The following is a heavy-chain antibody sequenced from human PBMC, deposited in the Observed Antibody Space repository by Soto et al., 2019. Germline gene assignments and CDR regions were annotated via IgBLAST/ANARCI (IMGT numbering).Heavy chain of an antibody. CDR1: GGSISGGGYF. D-gene: IGHD3-22*01. CDR2: IYYSGTT. V-gene: IGHV4-31*03. J-gene: IGHJ5*02. Sequence: PSETLSLTCTVSGGSISGGGYFWSWIRQHPGKGLEWIGYIYYSGTTYYSPSLKSRTTISVDAFKNQFSLKLTSLTAADTAIYYCARQPYYYDRSGYHRGVWFDPWGQGILVTVSS. CDR3: ARQPYYYDRSGYHRGVWFDP.